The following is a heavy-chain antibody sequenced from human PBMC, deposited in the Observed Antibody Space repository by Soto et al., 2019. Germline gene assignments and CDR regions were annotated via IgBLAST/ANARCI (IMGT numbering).Heavy chain of an antibody. CDR2: ISYDGSNK. J-gene: IGHJ4*02. CDR1: GLTFSSYG. CDR3: ANGLLWFGELGDY. V-gene: IGHV3-30*18. Sequence: QVELVESGGGVVQPGRSLRLSCAASGLTFSSYGMHWVRQAPGKGLEWVAVISYDGSNKYYADSVKGRFTISRDNSKNTLYLQMNSLRAEDTAVYYCANGLLWFGELGDYWGQGTLVTVSS. D-gene: IGHD3-10*01.